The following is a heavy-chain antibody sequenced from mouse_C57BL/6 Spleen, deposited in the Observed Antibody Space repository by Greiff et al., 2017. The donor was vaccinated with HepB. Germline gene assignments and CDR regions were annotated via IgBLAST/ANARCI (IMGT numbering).Heavy chain of an antibody. J-gene: IGHJ2*01. CDR3: ARVTVVAYYFDY. D-gene: IGHD1-1*01. CDR2: INPYNGGT. V-gene: IGHV1-19*01. CDR1: GYTFTDYY. Sequence: EVQLQQTGPVLVKPGASVKMSCKASGYTFTDYYMNWVKQSHGKSLEWIGVINPYNGGTSYNQKFKGKATLTVDKSSSTAYMELNSLTSEDSAVYYCARVTVVAYYFDYWGQGTTLTVSS.